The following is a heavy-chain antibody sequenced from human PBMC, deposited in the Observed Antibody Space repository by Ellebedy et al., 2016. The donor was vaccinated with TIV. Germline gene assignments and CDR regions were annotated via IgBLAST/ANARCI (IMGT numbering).Heavy chain of an antibody. D-gene: IGHD1-7*01. CDR2: MNPNSGNT. CDR1: GYTFSSYD. Sequence: ASVKVSCXASGYTFSSYDIIWVRQATGQGLEWMGWMNPNSGNTDYAQTFKGRVTMTRNTSIRTAYLELYSLTSEDSAVYYCARGSGTGNYMPDYWGQGTRVTVS. J-gene: IGHJ4*02. CDR3: ARGSGTGNYMPDY. V-gene: IGHV1-8*01.